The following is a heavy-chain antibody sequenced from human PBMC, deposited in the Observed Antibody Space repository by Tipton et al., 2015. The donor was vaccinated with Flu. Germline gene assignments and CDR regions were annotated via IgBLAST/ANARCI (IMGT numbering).Heavy chain of an antibody. CDR3: ARVPYSGYDWAFDY. CDR1: GGSISSGGYY. Sequence: TLSLTCTVSGGSISSGGYYWSWIRQHPGKGLEWIGYIYYSGSTYYNPSLKSRVTISVDTSKNQFSLKLSSVTAADTAVYYCARVPYSGYDWAFDYWGQGTLVTVSS. J-gene: IGHJ4*02. V-gene: IGHV4-31*03. D-gene: IGHD5-12*01. CDR2: IYYSGST.